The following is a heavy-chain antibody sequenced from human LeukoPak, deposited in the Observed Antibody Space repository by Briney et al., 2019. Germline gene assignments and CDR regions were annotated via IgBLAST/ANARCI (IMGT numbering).Heavy chain of an antibody. CDR2: ISSRSSYI. V-gene: IGHV3-21*01. D-gene: IGHD2-15*01. CDR3: ARDVGRVVDEIDY. J-gene: IGHJ4*02. CDR1: GFTFSSYS. Sequence: GGSLRLSCAASGFTFSSYSMNWVRQAPGKGLEWVSCISSRSSYIYYADSLKGRFTISRDNAKNSLYLQINSLRAEDTAVYYCARDVGRVVDEIDYWGRGTLVTVSS.